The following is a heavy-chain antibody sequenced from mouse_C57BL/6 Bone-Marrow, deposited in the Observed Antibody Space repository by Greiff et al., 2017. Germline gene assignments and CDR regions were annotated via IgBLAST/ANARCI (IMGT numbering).Heavy chain of an antibody. J-gene: IGHJ4*01. Sequence: QVQLQQSGAELARPGASVKLSCKASGYTFTSYGISWVKQRTGQGLEWIGEIYPRSGNTYYNEKFKGKATLTADKSSSTAYMELRSLTSEDSAVYYCARNRRRGNAMDYWGQGTSVTVSS. CDR1: GYTFTSYG. CDR2: IYPRSGNT. V-gene: IGHV1-81*01. CDR3: ARNRRRGNAMDY.